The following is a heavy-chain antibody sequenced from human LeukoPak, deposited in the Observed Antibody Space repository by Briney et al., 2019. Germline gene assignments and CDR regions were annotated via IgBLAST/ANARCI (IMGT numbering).Heavy chain of an antibody. CDR1: RFTFSTYS. V-gene: IGHV3-21*04. Sequence: GGSLRLSCAASRFTFSTYSMNWVRQAPGKGLEWVSSIDSTSTYIYYADSVKGRFTISRDNAKNSLYLQMDNLRAEDTAVYYCARDSLVGSTTPVFDYWGQGTLVTVSS. CDR3: ARDSLVGSTTPVFDY. J-gene: IGHJ4*02. CDR2: IDSTSTYI. D-gene: IGHD1-26*01.